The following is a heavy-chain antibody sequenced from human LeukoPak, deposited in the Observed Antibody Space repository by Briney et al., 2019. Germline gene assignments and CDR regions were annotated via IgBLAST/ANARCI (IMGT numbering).Heavy chain of an antibody. D-gene: IGHD3-16*01. V-gene: IGHV1-69*04. CDR2: IIPILGIA. J-gene: IGHJ1*01. CDR3: ARAFGTRLLPAEYFQH. CDR1: GGTFSSYA. Sequence: GASVKVSCKASGGTFSSYAISWVRQAPGQGLEWMGRIIPILGIANYAQKLQGRVTMTTDTSTSTAYMELRSLRSDDTAVYYCARAFGTRLLPAEYFQHWGQGTLVTVSS.